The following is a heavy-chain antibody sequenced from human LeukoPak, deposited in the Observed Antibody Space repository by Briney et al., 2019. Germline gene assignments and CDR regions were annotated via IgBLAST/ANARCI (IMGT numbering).Heavy chain of an antibody. J-gene: IGHJ3*02. D-gene: IGHD6-19*01. Sequence: GGSLRLSCAASGFIFSKYWMTWVRQAPGKGLEWVANIKRDGSVIHYVDSVKGRFTISRDNAKNSLYLQMDSLRAEDTAVYYCAREIAVAAPPPDAFDIWGQGTMVTVSS. CDR1: GFIFSKYW. V-gene: IGHV3-7*01. CDR2: IKRDGSVI. CDR3: AREIAVAAPPPDAFDI.